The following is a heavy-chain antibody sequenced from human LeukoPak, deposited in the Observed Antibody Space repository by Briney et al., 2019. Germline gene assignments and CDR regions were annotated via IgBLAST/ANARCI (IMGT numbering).Heavy chain of an antibody. CDR2: IIPIFGTA. D-gene: IGHD3-10*01. CDR1: GGTFSSYA. V-gene: IGHV1-69*05. CDR3: ARRPITMVRGVITYYYMDV. Sequence: SVKVSYKASGGTFSSYAISWVRQAPGQGLEWMGEIIPIFGTANYAQKFQGRVTITTDESTSTAYMELSSLRSEDTAVYYCARRPITMVRGVITYYYMDVWGKGTTVTVSS. J-gene: IGHJ6*03.